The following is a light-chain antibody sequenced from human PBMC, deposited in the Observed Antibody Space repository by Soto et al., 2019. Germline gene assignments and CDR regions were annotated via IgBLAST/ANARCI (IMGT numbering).Light chain of an antibody. Sequence: QAVVTQPPSVSGAPGQRVTISCTGSSSNIGAGYDVHWYQQLPGTAPKLLIFVNTNRPSGVPDRFSGSKSGTSASLAITGLQAEDEADYYCQSYDRSLSGSVFGGGTKLTVL. V-gene: IGLV1-40*01. CDR1: SSNIGAGYD. J-gene: IGLJ3*02. CDR3: QSYDRSLSGSV. CDR2: VNT.